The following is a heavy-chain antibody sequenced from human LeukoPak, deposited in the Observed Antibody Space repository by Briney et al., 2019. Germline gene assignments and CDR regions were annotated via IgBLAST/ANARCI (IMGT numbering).Heavy chain of an antibody. V-gene: IGHV4-34*01. Sequence: SETLSLTCAVYGGSFSGYYWSWIRQPPGKGLEWIGEINHSGSTNYNPSLKSRVTISVDTSKNQFSLKLSSVTAADTAVYYCARVNGLPYWYFDLWGRGTLVTVSS. CDR2: INHSGST. D-gene: IGHD5-12*01. J-gene: IGHJ2*01. CDR3: ARVNGLPYWYFDL. CDR1: GGSFSGYY.